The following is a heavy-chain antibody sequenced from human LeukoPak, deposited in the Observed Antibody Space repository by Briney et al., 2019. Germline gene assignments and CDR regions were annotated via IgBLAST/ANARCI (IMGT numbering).Heavy chain of an antibody. J-gene: IGHJ5*02. CDR3: ARDHIVATPWSWFDP. V-gene: IGHV1-69*13. Sequence: SVKVSCKTSGVTFSDYAISWVRQAPGQGLEWMGGSIPVFGTVYAQKFRGRVTLIADDSTSTAYMELSSLRSGDTAVYYCARDHIVATPWSWFDPWGQGTLVTVSS. D-gene: IGHD5-12*01. CDR2: SIPVFGT. CDR1: GVTFSDYA.